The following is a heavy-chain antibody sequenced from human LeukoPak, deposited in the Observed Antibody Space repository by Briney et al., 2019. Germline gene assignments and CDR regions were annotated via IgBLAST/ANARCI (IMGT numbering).Heavy chain of an antibody. D-gene: IGHD5-18*01. CDR3: ARGIRRADTAMIRYYFDY. Sequence: ASVKVSCKASGYTFTNYDINWVRQATGQGLEWMGWMNPNSGNTGCAQKFQGRVTMTRNTSISTAYMELSSLRSEDTAVYYCARGIRRADTAMIRYYFDYWGQGTLVTVSS. CDR2: MNPNSGNT. V-gene: IGHV1-8*01. CDR1: GYTFTNYD. J-gene: IGHJ4*02.